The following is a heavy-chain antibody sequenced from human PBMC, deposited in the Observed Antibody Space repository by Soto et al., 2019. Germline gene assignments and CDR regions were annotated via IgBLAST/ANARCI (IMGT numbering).Heavy chain of an antibody. CDR3: TTDSHYYDSSGYYSHFDY. Sequence: GGSLGLSCAASGFTFSNAWMSWVRQAPGKGLEWVGRIKSKTDGGTTDYAAPVKGRFTISRDDSKNTLYLQMNSLKTEDTAVYYCTTDSHYYDSSGYYSHFDYRGQGTLVTVSS. D-gene: IGHD3-22*01. CDR1: GFTFSNAW. CDR2: IKSKTDGGTT. J-gene: IGHJ4*02. V-gene: IGHV3-15*01.